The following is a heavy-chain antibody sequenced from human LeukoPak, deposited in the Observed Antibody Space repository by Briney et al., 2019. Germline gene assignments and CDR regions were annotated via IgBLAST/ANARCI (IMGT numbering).Heavy chain of an antibody. CDR1: GGSISSYY. Sequence: SETLSLTCIVSGGSISSYYWSWIRQPAGKGLEWIGRIYGSGSTNYNPSLKSRVTISVDNSKSQFSLKLSSVTAADTAVYYCARARGSSSWYGDLGYWGQGTLVTVSS. CDR2: IYGSGST. J-gene: IGHJ4*02. V-gene: IGHV4-4*07. D-gene: IGHD6-13*01. CDR3: ARARGSSSWYGDLGY.